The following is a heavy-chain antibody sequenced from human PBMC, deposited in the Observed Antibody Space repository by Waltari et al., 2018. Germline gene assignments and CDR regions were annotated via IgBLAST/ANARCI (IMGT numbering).Heavy chain of an antibody. J-gene: IGHJ5*02. V-gene: IGHV1-69*13. D-gene: IGHD3-3*01. CDR2: IIPIFGTA. Sequence: QVQLVQSGAEVKKPGSSVKVSCKASGGTFSSYAISWVRQAPGQGLEWMGRIIPIFGTANYAQKFQGRVTITADKSTSTAYMELSSLRSEDTAVYYCATEGALLRFLEWPNWFDPWGQGTLVTVSS. CDR3: ATEGALLRFLEWPNWFDP. CDR1: GGTFSSYA.